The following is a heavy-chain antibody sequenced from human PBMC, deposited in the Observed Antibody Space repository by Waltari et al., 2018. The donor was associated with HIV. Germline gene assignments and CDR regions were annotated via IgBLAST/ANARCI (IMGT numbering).Heavy chain of an antibody. Sequence: EVQLVESGGGLVKPGGSLRLSCAASGFTFSSSNMNWVRQAPGKGLEWVSFISSSSYIYYADSVKGRFTISRDNAKNSLNLQMNSLRAEDTAVYYCARDSLRGIGADGNWFDPWGQGTLVTVSS. CDR3: ARDSLRGIGADGNWFDP. D-gene: IGHD6-13*01. V-gene: IGHV3-21*01. CDR1: GFTFSSSN. CDR2: ISSSSYI. J-gene: IGHJ5*02.